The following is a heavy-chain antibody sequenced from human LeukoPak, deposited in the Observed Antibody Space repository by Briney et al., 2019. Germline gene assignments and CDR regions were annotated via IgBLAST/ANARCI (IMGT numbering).Heavy chain of an antibody. D-gene: IGHD1-1*01. CDR3: ARDPRGYNWNDVGYFDY. J-gene: IGHJ4*02. CDR2: ISSSSSYI. CDR1: GFTFSSYS. Sequence: GGSLRLSCAASGFTFSSYSMNWVRQAPGKGLEWVSSISSSSSYIYYADSVKGRFTISRDNAKNSLYLQMNSLRAEGTAVYYCARDPRGYNWNDVGYFDYWGQGTLVTVSS. V-gene: IGHV3-21*01.